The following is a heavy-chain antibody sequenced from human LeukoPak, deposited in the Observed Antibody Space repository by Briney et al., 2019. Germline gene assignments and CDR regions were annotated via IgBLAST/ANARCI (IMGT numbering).Heavy chain of an antibody. V-gene: IGHV4-34*01. CDR1: GGSFSDYS. D-gene: IGHD3-10*01. J-gene: IGHJ5*02. CDR3: ARRRITMVRGVNNWFDP. CDR2: INPSGGT. Sequence: SETLSLTCAVYGGSFSDYSWSWIRQPPGKGLEWIGEINPSGGTNHNPSLKSRVTISVDTSKNQFSLKLSSVTAADTAVYYCARRRITMVRGVNNWFDPWGQGTLVTVSS.